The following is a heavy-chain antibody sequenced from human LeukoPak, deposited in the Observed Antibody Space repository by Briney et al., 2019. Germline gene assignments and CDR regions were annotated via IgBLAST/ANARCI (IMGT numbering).Heavy chain of an antibody. CDR1: GYTFTGYY. D-gene: IGHD2-15*01. Sequence: ASVKVSCKASGYTFTGYYMHWVRQAPGQGLEWIGRINPNSGGTNYAQKFQGRVTMTRDTSISTAYMELSRLRSDDTAVYYCARDCSGGSCYPYWGQGTLVTVSS. J-gene: IGHJ4*02. CDR2: INPNSGGT. V-gene: IGHV1-2*06. CDR3: ARDCSGGSCYPY.